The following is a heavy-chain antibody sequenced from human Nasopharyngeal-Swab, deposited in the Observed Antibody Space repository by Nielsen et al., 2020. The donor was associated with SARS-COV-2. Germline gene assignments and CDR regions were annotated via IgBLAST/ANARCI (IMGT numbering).Heavy chain of an antibody. D-gene: IGHD3-10*01. J-gene: IGHJ4*02. V-gene: IGHV3-30*18. CDR1: GFTFSNYG. CDR2: ISYDGSNK. Sequence: GESLEISWVASGFTFSNYGMHWVRQAPGKGLEWVAIISYDGSNKYHADSVKGRFTISKDNSKNTLYLQMSSLRADDTAVYYCAKERFYSGSGKYPRDFDYWGQGTLVTVSS. CDR3: AKERFYSGSGKYPRDFDY.